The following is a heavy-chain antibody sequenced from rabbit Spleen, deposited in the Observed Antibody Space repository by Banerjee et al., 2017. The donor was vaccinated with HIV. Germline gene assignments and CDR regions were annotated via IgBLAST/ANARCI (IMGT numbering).Heavy chain of an antibody. J-gene: IGHJ6*01. CDR3: ARDSGSSFSSYGMDL. CDR2: IAVGSGHFT. V-gene: IGHV1S45*01. CDR1: GFSFSDRDV. Sequence: QEQLEESGGGLVKPEGSLTLTCKASGFSFSDRDVMCWVRQAPGRGLEWITCIAVGSGHFTYSASWATGRFTISKASSTTVTLQVTSLTAADTATYFCARDSGSSFSSYGMDLWGQGTLVTVS. D-gene: IGHD8-1*01.